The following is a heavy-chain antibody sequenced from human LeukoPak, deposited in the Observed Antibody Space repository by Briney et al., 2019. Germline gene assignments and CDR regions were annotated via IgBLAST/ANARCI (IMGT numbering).Heavy chain of an antibody. CDR2: IYSGGTT. Sequence: GGSLRLSCAASGFTVSNNYMSWVRQAPGKGLEWVSVIYSGGTTYYADSVRGRFTISRDNSKNTVHLQMNSLRPEDTAVYYCAGDGYFDYWGQGTLVTVSS. J-gene: IGHJ4*02. CDR1: GFTVSNNY. V-gene: IGHV3-66*02. CDR3: AGDGYFDY. D-gene: IGHD5-24*01.